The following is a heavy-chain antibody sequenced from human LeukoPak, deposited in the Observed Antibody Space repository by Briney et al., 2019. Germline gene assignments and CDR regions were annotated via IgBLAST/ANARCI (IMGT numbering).Heavy chain of an antibody. Sequence: GGSLRLSCAASGFTFSSYSMNWVRQAPGKGLEWVSSISSSSSYIYYADSVKGRFTISRDNAKNSLYLQMNSLRAEDTAVYYCARFSGYCSSTSCYYYYYYMDVWGKGTTVTVSS. CDR1: GFTFSSYS. CDR3: ARFSGYCSSTSCYYYYYYMDV. J-gene: IGHJ6*03. D-gene: IGHD2-2*01. V-gene: IGHV3-21*01. CDR2: ISSSSSYI.